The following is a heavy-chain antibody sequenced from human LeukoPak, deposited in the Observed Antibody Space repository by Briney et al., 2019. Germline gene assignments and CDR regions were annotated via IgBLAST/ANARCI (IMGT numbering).Heavy chain of an antibody. CDR3: IRAPNYYDSSGGFDP. J-gene: IGHJ5*02. V-gene: IGHV3-73*01. Sequence: GGSLRLSCAASGLTFSGSAMHWVRQASGKGLWWVGRIRSKANSYATAYAASVKGRFTISRDDSKNTAYLQMNSLKTEDTAVYFCIRAPNYYDSSGGFDPWGQGTLVTVSS. CDR1: GLTFSGSA. CDR2: IRSKANSYAT. D-gene: IGHD3-22*01.